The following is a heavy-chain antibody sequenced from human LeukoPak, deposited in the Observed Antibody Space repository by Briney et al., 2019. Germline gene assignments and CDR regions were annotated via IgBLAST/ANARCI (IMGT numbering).Heavy chain of an antibody. Sequence: GGSLRLSCAASGFTFDDYGMIWVRQAPGKGLEWVSGISGSGGDTYYPDSVKGRFTISRDNSKNTVYLQMNSLRADDTAVYYCARDIRSYGTSWYGWFDPWGQGTLVTVS. CDR1: GFTFDDYG. V-gene: IGHV3-23*01. CDR3: ARDIRSYGTSWYGWFDP. D-gene: IGHD6-13*01. J-gene: IGHJ5*02. CDR2: ISGSGGDT.